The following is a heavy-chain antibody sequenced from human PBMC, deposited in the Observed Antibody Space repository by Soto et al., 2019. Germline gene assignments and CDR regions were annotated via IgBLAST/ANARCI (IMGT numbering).Heavy chain of an antibody. CDR3: ARDVADSSGDAFDI. D-gene: IGHD3-22*01. V-gene: IGHV1-8*01. CDR2: MNPNSGNT. Sequence: ASVKVSCKASGYTFTSYDINWVRQATGQGLEWMGWMNPNSGNTGYAQKFQGRVTMTRNTSISTAYMELSSLRSEDTAVYYCARDVADSSGDAFDIWGQGTMVTVSS. CDR1: GYTFTSYD. J-gene: IGHJ3*02.